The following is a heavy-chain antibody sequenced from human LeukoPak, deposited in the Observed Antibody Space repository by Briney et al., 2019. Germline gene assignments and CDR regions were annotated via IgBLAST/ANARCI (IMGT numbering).Heavy chain of an antibody. CDR3: ARVAGYYYDSSGYEQAFDY. V-gene: IGHV4-31*03. J-gene: IGHJ4*02. D-gene: IGHD3-22*01. Sequence: SETLSLTCTVSGGSISSGGYYWSWIRQHPGKGLEWIGYIFYSGSTYYNPSLKSRVTISVDTSKNQFSLKLSSVTAADTAVYYCARVAGYYYDSSGYEQAFDYWGQGTLVTVSS. CDR1: GGSISSGGYY. CDR2: IFYSGST.